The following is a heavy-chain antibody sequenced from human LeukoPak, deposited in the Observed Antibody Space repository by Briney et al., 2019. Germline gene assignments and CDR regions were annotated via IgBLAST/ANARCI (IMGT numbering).Heavy chain of an antibody. CDR3: ARAAVPAAPAHYYGMDV. J-gene: IGHJ6*02. V-gene: IGHV3-48*03. CDR2: ISSSGSTI. CDR1: GFTFSSYE. D-gene: IGHD2-2*01. Sequence: GGSLRLSCAASGFTFSSYEMNWVRQAPGKGLEWVSYISSSGSTIYYADSVKGRFTISRDNAKNSLYLQMNSLRAEDTAVYYCARAAVPAAPAHYYGMDVWGQGPRSPSP.